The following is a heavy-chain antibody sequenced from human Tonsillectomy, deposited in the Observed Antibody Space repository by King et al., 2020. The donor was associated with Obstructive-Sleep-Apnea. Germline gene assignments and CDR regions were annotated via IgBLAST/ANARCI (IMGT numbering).Heavy chain of an antibody. CDR1: GFTFSDYY. V-gene: IGHV3-11*01. J-gene: IGHJ6*02. CDR3: AFPKGYYYYYGMDV. CDR2: ISSSGSTI. Sequence: QLVQSGGGLVKPGGSLRLSCAASGFTFSDYYMSWIRQAPGKGLEWVSYISSSGSTIYSADSVKGRFTISRDNAKNSLYLQMNSLRAEDTAVYYCAFPKGYYYYYGMDVWGQGTTVTVSS.